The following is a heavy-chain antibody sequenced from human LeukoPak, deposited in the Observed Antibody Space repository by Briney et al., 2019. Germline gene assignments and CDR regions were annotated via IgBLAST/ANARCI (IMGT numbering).Heavy chain of an antibody. CDR1: GGSISSYY. D-gene: IGHD3-10*01. J-gene: IGHJ3*02. V-gene: IGHV4-59*12. Sequence: SETLSLTCTVSGGSISSYYWGWIRQPPGKGLEWIGYIFSYGNTTYNPSLKSRVTISLDTSRNQFSLKLTPVTAADTAVYYCAKSNGYGLVDIWGQGTMVTVSS. CDR2: IFSYGNT. CDR3: AKSNGYGLVDI.